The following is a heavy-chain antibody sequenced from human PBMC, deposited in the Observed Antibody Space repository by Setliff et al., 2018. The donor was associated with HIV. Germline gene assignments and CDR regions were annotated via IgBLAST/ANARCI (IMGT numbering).Heavy chain of an antibody. D-gene: IGHD3-3*01. CDR2: IYSGGDT. J-gene: IGHJ6*03. V-gene: IGHV3-53*04. CDR3: TRNGVPGYMDV. Sequence: PGGSLRLSCAASGFTVSSNYMSWVRQAPGKGLEWVSIIYSGGDTYYADSVKGRSTISRHNSNNTLYLQMNSLRGEDTAVYYCTRNGVPGYMDVWGKGTTVTVSS. CDR1: GFTVSSNY.